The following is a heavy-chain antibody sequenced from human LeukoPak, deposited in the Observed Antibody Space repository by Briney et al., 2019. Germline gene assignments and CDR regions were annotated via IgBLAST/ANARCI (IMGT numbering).Heavy chain of an antibody. CDR2: IYYSGST. D-gene: IGHD3-22*01. V-gene: IGHV4-39*01. Sequence: SETLSLTCTVSGGSISSSSYYWGWIHQPPGKGLEWIGSIYYSGSTYYNPSLKSRVTISVDTSKNQFSLKLSSVTAADTAVYYCARHYYDSSGYYYWFDPWGQGTLVTVSS. J-gene: IGHJ5*02. CDR3: ARHYYDSSGYYYWFDP. CDR1: GGSISSSSYY.